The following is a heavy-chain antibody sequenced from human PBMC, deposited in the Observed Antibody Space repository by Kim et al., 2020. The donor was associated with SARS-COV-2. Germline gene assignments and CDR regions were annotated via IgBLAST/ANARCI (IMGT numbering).Heavy chain of an antibody. CDR3: AKGRAGYSSSWIWF. Sequence: GGSLRLSCAASGFTFDDYAMHWVRQAPGKGLEWVSGISWNSGSIGYADSVKGRFTISRDNAKNSLYLQMNSLRAEDTALYYCAKGRAGYSSSWIWFWGQGTLVTVSS. CDR1: GFTFDDYA. D-gene: IGHD6-13*01. CDR2: ISWNSGSI. V-gene: IGHV3-9*01. J-gene: IGHJ4*02.